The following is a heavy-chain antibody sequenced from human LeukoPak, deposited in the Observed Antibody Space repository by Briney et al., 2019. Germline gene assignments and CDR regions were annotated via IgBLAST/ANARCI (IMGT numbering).Heavy chain of an antibody. Sequence: ASVKVSCKASGYTFTSYYMHWVRQAPGQGLEWMGIINPSGGSTSYAQKFQGRVTMTRDTSTSTVYMELSSLRSEDTAVYYCARVYYYYDSSGYYYYYYGMDVWGQGTTVTVSS. V-gene: IGHV1-46*01. CDR1: GYTFTSYY. J-gene: IGHJ6*02. D-gene: IGHD3-22*01. CDR3: ARVYYYYDSSGYYYYYYGMDV. CDR2: INPSGGST.